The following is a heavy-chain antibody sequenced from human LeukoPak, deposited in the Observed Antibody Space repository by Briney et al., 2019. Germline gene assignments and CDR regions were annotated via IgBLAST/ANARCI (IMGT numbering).Heavy chain of an antibody. Sequence: GASVKVSCKASGGTFSSYAISWVRQAPGQGLEWMGRIIPILGIANYAQKLQGRVTMTTGTSTSTAYMELRSLRSDDTAVYYCARGVYGDYENWFDPWGQGTLVTVSS. CDR3: ARGVYGDYENWFDP. V-gene: IGHV1-69*04. D-gene: IGHD4-17*01. CDR2: IIPILGIA. J-gene: IGHJ5*02. CDR1: GGTFSSYA.